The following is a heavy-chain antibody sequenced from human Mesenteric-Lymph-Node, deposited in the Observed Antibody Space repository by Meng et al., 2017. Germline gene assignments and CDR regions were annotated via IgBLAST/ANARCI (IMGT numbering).Heavy chain of an antibody. V-gene: IGHV3-23*01. D-gene: IGHD1-26*01. J-gene: IGHJ3*02. Sequence: GESLKISCAASGFTFSSYAMSRVRQVPGKGLDWVSTIGGGGAYTQYADSVKGRFTISRDNPKNTLSLQLNSERAEDTAVYYCAKEGGGATFTDIWGQGTMVTVSS. CDR1: GFTFSSYA. CDR3: AKEGGGATFTDI. CDR2: IGGGGAYT.